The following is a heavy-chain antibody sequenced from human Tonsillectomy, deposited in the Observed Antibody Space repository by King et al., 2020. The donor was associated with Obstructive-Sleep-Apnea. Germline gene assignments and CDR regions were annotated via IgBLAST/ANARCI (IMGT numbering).Heavy chain of an antibody. V-gene: IGHV3-23*04. J-gene: IGHJ4*02. CDR1: GFTFSSYA. Sequence: QLVQSGGGLVQPGGSLRLSCSASGFTFSSYAMSWVRQAPGKGLEWVSAISVSGGSTYYAYSVKGRFTIPGENSKNPLYLQMNSLRAEEPAVSYCVKVPIHWGQGTLVTVSS. CDR3: VKVPIH. D-gene: IGHD3-9*01. CDR2: ISVSGGST.